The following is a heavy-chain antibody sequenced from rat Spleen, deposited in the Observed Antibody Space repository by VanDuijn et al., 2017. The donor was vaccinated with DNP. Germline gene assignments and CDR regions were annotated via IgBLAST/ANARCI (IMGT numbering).Heavy chain of an antibody. Sequence: QVQLKESGPGLVQPSQTLSLTCTVSGFSLTSYHVHWVRQPPGKGLEWMGVMWSDGNIDYNSGLTSRLSISRDTSKSQVFLKMNSLQTEDTAIYFCTRDYYSSSIDWGQGVMVTVSS. D-gene: IGHD1-2*01. V-gene: IGHV2-32*01. CDR1: GFSLTSYH. CDR2: MWSDGNI. CDR3: TRDYYSSSID. J-gene: IGHJ2*01.